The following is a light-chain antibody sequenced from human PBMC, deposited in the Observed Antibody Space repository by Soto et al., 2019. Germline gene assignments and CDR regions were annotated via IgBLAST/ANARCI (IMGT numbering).Light chain of an antibody. Sequence: DIQMTQSPSSLSASVVDRVTITCQASQDISNYLNWYQQKPGKAPKLLIYDASNLETGVPSRFSGSGSGTDFTFTISSLQPEDIATYYCQQYDNLSFGPGTKVDIK. CDR1: QDISNY. V-gene: IGKV1-33*01. CDR3: QQYDNLS. CDR2: DAS. J-gene: IGKJ3*01.